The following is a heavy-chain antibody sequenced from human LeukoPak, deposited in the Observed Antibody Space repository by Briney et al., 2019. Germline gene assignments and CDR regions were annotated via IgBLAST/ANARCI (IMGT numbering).Heavy chain of an antibody. CDR1: GYTFTSYN. CDR2: INPSGGST. J-gene: IGHJ6*03. CDR3: ALSGYYNYYYYMDV. D-gene: IGHD3-3*01. Sequence: GASVKVSCKASGYTFTSYNMQWVRQTPGEGGERMGIINPSGGSTSYAQKFQGRVTMTRDTSTSTVYMELSSLRSEDTAVYYCALSGYYNYYYYMDVWGKGTTVTVSS. V-gene: IGHV1-46*01.